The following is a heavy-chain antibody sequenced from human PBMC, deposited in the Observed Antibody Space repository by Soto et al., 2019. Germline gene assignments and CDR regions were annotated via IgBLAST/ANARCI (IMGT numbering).Heavy chain of an antibody. CDR1: GFTFNNYA. J-gene: IGHJ4*02. CDR3: AKGRGGSGSLTPRVAF. D-gene: IGHD3-10*01. V-gene: IGHV3-23*01. Sequence: VQLLESGGGLVQPGGSLRLSCAASGFTFNNYAMTWVRQAPGKGLEWVSAISGGGDTTSYADSVKGRFTVSRDGSKNTLYLQMSSLRAEDTALYYCAKGRGGSGSLTPRVAFWGQGTLVTVSS. CDR2: ISGGGDTT.